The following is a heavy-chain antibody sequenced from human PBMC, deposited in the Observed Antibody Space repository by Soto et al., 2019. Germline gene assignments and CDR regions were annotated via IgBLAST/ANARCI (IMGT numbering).Heavy chain of an antibody. D-gene: IGHD3-16*02. CDR3: ARTSGYHAFDY. Sequence: HPGGSLRLSCAASGFTFSSYWMSWVRQAPGKGLEWVANIKQDGSEKSYVDSVKGRFTISRDNAKNSLYLQMNSLSAEDTAVYYCARTSGYHAFDYWGQGTLVTVSS. V-gene: IGHV3-7*03. CDR1: GFTFSSYW. CDR2: IKQDGSEK. J-gene: IGHJ4*02.